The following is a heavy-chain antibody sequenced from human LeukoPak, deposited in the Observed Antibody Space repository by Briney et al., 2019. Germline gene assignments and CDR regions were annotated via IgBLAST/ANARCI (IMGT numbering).Heavy chain of an antibody. CDR1: GFSFSTYS. D-gene: IGHD6-13*01. Sequence: GGSLRLSCAASGFSFSTYSMHWVRLAPGKGLEWVSAISGSGGSTYYADSVKGRFTISRDNSKNTLYLQMNSLRAEDTAVYYCAKGPLAAAGRPPFYYYGMDVWGQGTTVTVSS. CDR2: ISGSGGST. J-gene: IGHJ6*02. CDR3: AKGPLAAAGRPPFYYYGMDV. V-gene: IGHV3-23*01.